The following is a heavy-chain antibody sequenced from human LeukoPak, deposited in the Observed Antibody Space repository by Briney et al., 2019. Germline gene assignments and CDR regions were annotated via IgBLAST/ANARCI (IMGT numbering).Heavy chain of an antibody. CDR1: GDSVSSYSAG. CDR3: ARIIAVAGYDY. D-gene: IGHD6-19*01. V-gene: IGHV6-1*01. J-gene: IGHJ4*02. CDR2: TYYRSKWYI. Sequence: PSQTLSLTCAISGDSVSSYSAGWSWIRQSPSRGLEWLGRTYYRSKWYIDYAESVKSRISINPDTSKNQFSLQLNSVTAADTAVYYCARIIAVAGYDYWGQGTLVTVSS.